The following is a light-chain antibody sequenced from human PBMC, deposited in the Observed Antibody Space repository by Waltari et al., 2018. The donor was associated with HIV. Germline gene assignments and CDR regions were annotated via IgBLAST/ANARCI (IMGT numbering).Light chain of an antibody. Sequence: DIQMTQSPSSLSASVGDRVSTTCRASQTIKNNLNWYRQTPGKAPKLLIFGASNLQSGVPSRFTGTGSGTYFTLTVSSLQPEDFATYYCQQTYMTPQTFGQGTRLEIK. V-gene: IGKV1-39*01. CDR1: QTIKNN. CDR2: GAS. J-gene: IGKJ5*01. CDR3: QQTYMTPQT.